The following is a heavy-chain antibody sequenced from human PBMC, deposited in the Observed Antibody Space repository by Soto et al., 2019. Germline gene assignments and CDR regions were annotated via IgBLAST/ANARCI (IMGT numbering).Heavy chain of an antibody. V-gene: IGHV1-2*02. D-gene: IGHD2-8*01. CDR2: INPNSGGT. J-gene: IGHJ3*02. CDR1: GYTFTGYY. CDR3: ARVRFVLMAAGAFDI. Sequence: ASVKVSFKASGYTFTGYYMHWVRQAPGQGLEWMGWINPNSGGTNYAQKFQGRVTMTRDTSISTAYMELSRLRSDDTAVYYCARVRFVLMAAGAFDIWGQGTMVTVSS.